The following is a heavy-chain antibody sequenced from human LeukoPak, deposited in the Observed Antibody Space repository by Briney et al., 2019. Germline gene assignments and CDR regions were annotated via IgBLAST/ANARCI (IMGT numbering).Heavy chain of an antibody. CDR1: VYIFTDYY. V-gene: IGHV1-2*02. CDR2: INPNSGGT. J-gene: IGHJ4*02. CDR3: ARNRGYGSGSHTDS. Sequence: SVTVSCKASVYIFTDYYMHWLRQAPGQGLEWMGWINPNSGGTNYEQKFQGRVTMTRDTSISTDYLELSRLRSDDTAVYYCARNRGYGSGSHTDSWGQGTLVTVSS. D-gene: IGHD3-10*01.